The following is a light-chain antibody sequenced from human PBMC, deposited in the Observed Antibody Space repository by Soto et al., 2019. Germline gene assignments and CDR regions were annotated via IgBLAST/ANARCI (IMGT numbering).Light chain of an antibody. CDR2: DAS. J-gene: IGKJ4*01. Sequence: EIVLTQSPATLSLSPGERATLSCRASQSVSSYLAWYQQKPGQAPRLLIYDASNRATGIPARFSGSGSGTDFTLPISNLEPEDFEIYYCQQRSNWPPVTFGGGTKVEIK. CDR3: QQRSNWPPVT. CDR1: QSVSSY. V-gene: IGKV3-11*01.